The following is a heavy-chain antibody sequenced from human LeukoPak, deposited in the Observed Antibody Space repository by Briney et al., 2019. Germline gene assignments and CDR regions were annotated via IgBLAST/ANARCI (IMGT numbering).Heavy chain of an antibody. CDR1: GYTFTSNY. CDR3: ARDRGEYSSSSLYCFVY. J-gene: IGHJ4*02. Sequence: ASVKVSCKASGYTFTSNYIHWVRQAPGQGLEWMGMIYPRDGSTSYAQKFQGRVTITADESTSTAYMELSSLRSEDTAVYYCARDRGEYSSSSLYCFVYWGQGTLVTVSS. V-gene: IGHV1-46*01. CDR2: IYPRDGST. D-gene: IGHD6-6*01.